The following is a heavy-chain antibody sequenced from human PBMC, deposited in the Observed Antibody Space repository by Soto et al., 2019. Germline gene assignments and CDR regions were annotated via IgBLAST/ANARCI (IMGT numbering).Heavy chain of an antibody. J-gene: IGHJ6*02. CDR1: GYSFTGYW. Sequence: GESLKISCKGSGYSFTGYWIGWVRQMPGKGLEWMGIIYPGDSDTRYSPSFQGQVTISADKSISTAYLQWSSLKASDTAMYYCATSLAAAGSRGGYYYYGMDVWGQGTTVTVSS. D-gene: IGHD6-13*01. CDR2: IYPGDSDT. V-gene: IGHV5-51*01. CDR3: ATSLAAAGSRGGYYYYGMDV.